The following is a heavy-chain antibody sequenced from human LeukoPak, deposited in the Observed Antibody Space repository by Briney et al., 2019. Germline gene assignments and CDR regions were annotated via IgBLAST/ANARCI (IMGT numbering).Heavy chain of an antibody. D-gene: IGHD3-3*01. V-gene: IGHV7-4-1*02. CDR1: GYTFTSYA. Sequence: ASVKVSCKASGYTFTSYAMNWVRQAPGQGLEWMGWINTNTGNPTYAQGFTGRFVFSLDTSVSTAYLQISSLKAEDTAVYYCARASVEDYDFWSGYYTGWFDPGAREPWSPSPQ. CDR3: ARASVEDYDFWSGYYTGWFDP. CDR2: INTNTGNP. J-gene: IGHJ5*02.